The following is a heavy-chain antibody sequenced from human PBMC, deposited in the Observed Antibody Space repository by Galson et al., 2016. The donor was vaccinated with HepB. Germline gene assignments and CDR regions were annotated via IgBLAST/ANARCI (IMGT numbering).Heavy chain of an antibody. CDR3: AHYRSGWCSVGPDAFDV. CDR2: IYWDDDK. V-gene: IGHV2-5*02. CDR1: GFSISTSGMA. J-gene: IGHJ3*01. Sequence: PALVKPTQTLTLTCDVSGFSISTSGMAVAWIRQPPGEALEWFAPIYWDDDKRSRPSLKNRITMTRDTSKNQVVLTMTDMDPTDTATYYCAHYRSGWCSVGPDAFDVWGRGTRVTVSS. D-gene: IGHD6-25*01.